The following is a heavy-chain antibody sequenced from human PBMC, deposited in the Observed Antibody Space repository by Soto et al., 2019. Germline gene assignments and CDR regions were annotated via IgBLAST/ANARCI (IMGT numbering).Heavy chain of an antibody. CDR3: ARDWSKFSYNYPNYYAMDA. CDR2: LSSSGTT. Sequence: EVQLVETGGGLIQPGGSLRLSCSVSGFSVTNNYISWVRQAPGKGLEWVSLLSSSGTTYYADSVRGRFTVSRDDSKNTLHLQMDSLTPEDTAVYYCARDWSKFSYNYPNYYAMDAWDQGTTVSVSS. J-gene: IGHJ6*02. D-gene: IGHD3-16*01. CDR1: GFSVTNNY. V-gene: IGHV3-53*02.